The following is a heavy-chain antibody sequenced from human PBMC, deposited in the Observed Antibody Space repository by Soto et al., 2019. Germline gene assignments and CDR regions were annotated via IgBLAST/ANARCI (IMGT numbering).Heavy chain of an antibody. CDR3: SILEGA. D-gene: IGHD2-21*01. CDR1: GLTFGDHY. Sequence: EVQLVESGGGLVQPGGSLTLSCAVSGLTFGDHYMEWVRQAPGKGLEWVARSRNKAKSYSTDFAASVKGRFTISRDESKNSLNLLMNSLMTEDRAVYYCSILEGAWGQGTLVTVSS. CDR2: SRNKAKSYST. J-gene: IGHJ5*02. V-gene: IGHV3-72*01.